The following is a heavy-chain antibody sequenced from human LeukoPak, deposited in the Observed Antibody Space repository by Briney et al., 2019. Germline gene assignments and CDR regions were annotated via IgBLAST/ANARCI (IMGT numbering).Heavy chain of an antibody. D-gene: IGHD3-10*01. Sequence: PSETLSLTCTVSGGSISSYYWSWIRQPPGKGLEWIGYIYYSGSTNYNPSLKSRVTISVDTSKNQFSLKLSSVTAADTAVYYCARVGLFNLWFGEFYYFDYWGRGTLVTVSS. CDR3: ARVGLFNLWFGEFYYFDY. V-gene: IGHV4-59*01. CDR2: IYYSGST. J-gene: IGHJ4*02. CDR1: GGSISSYY.